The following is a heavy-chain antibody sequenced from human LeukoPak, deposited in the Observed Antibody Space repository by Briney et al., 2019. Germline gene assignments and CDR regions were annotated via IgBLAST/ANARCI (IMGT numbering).Heavy chain of an antibody. J-gene: IGHJ4*02. CDR1: GFTFNTFW. D-gene: IGHD6-13*01. CDR2: IKYDGRET. V-gene: IGHV3-7*03. CDR3: AAWEGSSWFDY. Sequence: GGSLRLSCTTSGFTFNTFWMSWVRQVPVKGLEWVANIKYDGRETDYVDSVKGRFTISRDNAKKSLFLQMNSLRVEDTAIYYCAAWEGSSWFDYWGQGTLVTISS.